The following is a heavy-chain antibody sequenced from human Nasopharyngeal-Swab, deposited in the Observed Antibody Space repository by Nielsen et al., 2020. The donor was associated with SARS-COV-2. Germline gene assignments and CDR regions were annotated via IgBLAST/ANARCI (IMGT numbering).Heavy chain of an antibody. V-gene: IGHV3-23*01. J-gene: IGHJ4*02. CDR3: AKDFSYYYDSSGYFDY. CDR2: ISGSGGST. D-gene: IGHD3-22*01. Sequence: WVSAISGSGGSTYYADSVKGRFTISRDNSKNTLYLQMNSLRAEDTAVYYCAKDFSYYYDSSGYFDYWGQGTLVTVSS.